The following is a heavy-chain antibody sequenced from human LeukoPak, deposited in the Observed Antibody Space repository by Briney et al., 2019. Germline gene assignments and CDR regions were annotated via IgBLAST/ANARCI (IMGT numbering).Heavy chain of an antibody. D-gene: IGHD2-2*01. CDR2: IYYTGST. Sequence: SETLSLTCTVSGGSISDYYWNWIRQPPGKGLEWIGNIYYTGSTNYNPSLRSRLTISVDRSKNQFSLKLSSVTAADTAVYYCARAPKGVPAAMDFDYWGQGTLVTVSS. J-gene: IGHJ4*02. V-gene: IGHV4-59*12. CDR1: GGSISDYY. CDR3: ARAPKGVPAAMDFDY.